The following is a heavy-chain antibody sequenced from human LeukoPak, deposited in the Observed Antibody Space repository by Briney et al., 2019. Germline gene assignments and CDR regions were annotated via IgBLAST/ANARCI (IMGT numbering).Heavy chain of an antibody. CDR3: ARALGITMVRTSDY. J-gene: IGHJ4*02. D-gene: IGHD3-10*01. CDR2: IIPIFGTA. CDR1: GGTFSSYA. Sequence: ASVKVSCKASGGTFSSYAISWVRQAPGQGLEWMGGIIPIFGTANYAQKFQGRVTITADESTSTAYMELSSLRAEDTAVYYCARALGITMVRTSDYWGQGTLVTVSS. V-gene: IGHV1-69*13.